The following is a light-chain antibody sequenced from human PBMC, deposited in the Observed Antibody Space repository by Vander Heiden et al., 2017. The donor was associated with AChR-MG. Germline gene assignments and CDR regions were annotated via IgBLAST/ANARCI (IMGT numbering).Light chain of an antibody. V-gene: IGLV1-47*02. J-gene: IGLJ2*01. CDR2: SNT. Sequence: QSVLTQPPSASATPGQRVTISCSGSSSNIGENYVFWYQQLPGTAPKAVLYSNTQRPSGVPDRFSGTKSGTSASLAISGLRSEDEATYYCASWDDSLNCVVFGRGTKLTVL. CDR1: SSNIGENY. CDR3: ASWDDSLNCVV.